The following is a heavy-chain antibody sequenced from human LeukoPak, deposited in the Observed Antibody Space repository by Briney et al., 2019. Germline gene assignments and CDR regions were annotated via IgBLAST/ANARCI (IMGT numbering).Heavy chain of an antibody. Sequence: SETLSLTCTVSGYSISSGYYWGWIRQPPGKGLEWIGEIYHSGSTNYNPSLKSRVTISIDKSKNQFSLKLSSVTAADTAMYYCARDYGYCSGGSCYVFDCWGQGTLVTVSS. CDR2: IYHSGST. CDR3: ARDYGYCSGGSCYVFDC. D-gene: IGHD2-15*01. CDR1: GYSISSGYY. J-gene: IGHJ4*02. V-gene: IGHV4-38-2*02.